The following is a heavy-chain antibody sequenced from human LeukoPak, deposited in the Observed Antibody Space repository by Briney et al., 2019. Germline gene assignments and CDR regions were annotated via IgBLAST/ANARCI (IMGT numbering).Heavy chain of an antibody. J-gene: IGHJ6*02. V-gene: IGHV3-30-3*01. CDR2: ISYDGSNK. CDR3: ARDLIVGAVAYYYGMDV. D-gene: IGHD1-26*01. Sequence: PGRSLRLSCAASGFTFSSYAMHWVRQAPGKGLEWVAVISYDGSNKYYADSVKGRFTISRDNSKNTLYLQMNSLRAEDTAVYYCARDLIVGAVAYYYGMDVWGQGTLVTVSS. CDR1: GFTFSSYA.